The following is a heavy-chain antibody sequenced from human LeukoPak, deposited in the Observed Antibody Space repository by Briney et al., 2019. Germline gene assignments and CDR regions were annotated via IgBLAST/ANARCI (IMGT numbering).Heavy chain of an antibody. V-gene: IGHV4-61*02. CDR1: GGSISSGSYY. CDR2: IYTSGST. J-gene: IGHJ4*02. Sequence: SQTLSLTCTVSGGSISSGSYYWRWIRQPAGKGLEWIGRIYTSGSTNYNPSLKSRVTISVDTSKNQFSLKLSSVTAADTAVYYCARQLPPMVWGQGTLVTASS. D-gene: IGHD5-24*01. CDR3: ARQLPPMV.